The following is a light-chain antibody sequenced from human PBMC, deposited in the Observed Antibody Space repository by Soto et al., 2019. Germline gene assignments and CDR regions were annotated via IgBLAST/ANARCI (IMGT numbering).Light chain of an antibody. V-gene: IGKV1-39*01. J-gene: IGKJ5*01. Sequence: DIQMTQSPSSLSASVGDRVTMTCRASQSISSFLSWYQQKPGKAPKLLIYTTSTLQSGVPSRFSGSGSGTDFTLTISSLQPEDFATYYCQQTYRTPPTTFGQGTRLEIK. CDR1: QSISSF. CDR3: QQTYRTPPTT. CDR2: TTS.